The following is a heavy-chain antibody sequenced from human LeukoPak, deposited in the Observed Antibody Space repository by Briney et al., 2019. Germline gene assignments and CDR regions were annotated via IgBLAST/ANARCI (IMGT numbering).Heavy chain of an antibody. J-gene: IGHJ5*02. D-gene: IGHD1-14*01. Sequence: PSETLSLTCAVYGGSFSGYYWSWIRQPPGKGLEWIGEMNHSGSTNYNPSLKSRVTISVDTSKNQFSLKLSSVTAADTAVYYCARRHGITGTTGEYKENWFAPWGQGTLVTVSS. CDR1: GGSFSGYY. CDR2: MNHSGST. CDR3: ARRHGITGTTGEYKENWFAP. V-gene: IGHV4-34*01.